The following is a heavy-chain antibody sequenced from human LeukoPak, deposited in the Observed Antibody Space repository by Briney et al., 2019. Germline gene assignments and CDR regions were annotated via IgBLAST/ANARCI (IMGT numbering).Heavy chain of an antibody. CDR2: ISYDGSNK. D-gene: IGHD2-2*03. CDR3: ASENGFGYYYYYMDV. CDR1: GFTFSSYA. Sequence: PGGSLRLSCAASGFTFSSYAMHWVRQAPGKGLEWVAVISYDGSNKYYADSVKGRFTISRDNSKNTLYLQMNSLRAEDTAVYYCASENGFGYYYYYMDVWGKGTTVTVSS. J-gene: IGHJ6*03. V-gene: IGHV3-30*04.